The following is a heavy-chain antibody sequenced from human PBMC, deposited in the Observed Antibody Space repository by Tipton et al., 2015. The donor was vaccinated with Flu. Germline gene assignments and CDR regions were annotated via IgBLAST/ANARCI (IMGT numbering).Heavy chain of an antibody. J-gene: IGHJ6*03. Sequence: LRLSCAASGFTFSSYWMSWVRQAPGKGLEWIGYIYYSGSTNYNPSLKSRVTISVDTSKNQFSLKLSSVTAADTAVYYCARMTYYYYYMDVWGKGTTVTVSS. CDR1: GFTFSSYW. CDR2: IYYSGST. CDR3: ARMTYYYYYMDV. D-gene: IGHD2-21*02. V-gene: IGHV4-59*01.